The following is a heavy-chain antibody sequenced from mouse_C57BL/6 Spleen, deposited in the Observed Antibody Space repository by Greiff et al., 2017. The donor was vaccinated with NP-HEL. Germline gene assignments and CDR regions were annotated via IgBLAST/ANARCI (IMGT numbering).Heavy chain of an antibody. D-gene: IGHD2-5*01. CDR3: ARYGGRAYYSNYGYFDV. V-gene: IGHV7-3*01. J-gene: IGHJ1*03. CDR1: GFTFTDYY. Sequence: DVQLVESGGGLVQPGGSLSLSCAASGFTFTDYYMSWVRQPPGKALEWLGFIRNKANGYTTEYSASVKGRFTISRDNSQSILYLHMNALRAEDSATYYCARYGGRAYYSNYGYFDVWGTGTTVTVSS. CDR2: IRNKANGYTT.